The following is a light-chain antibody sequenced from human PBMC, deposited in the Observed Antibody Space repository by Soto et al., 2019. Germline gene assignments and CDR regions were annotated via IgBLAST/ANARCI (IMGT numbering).Light chain of an antibody. Sequence: DIQMSQSPSTLSATVGDRVTITCRASQSISNWLAWYQQKPGKPPNLLIFDASSLESGVPSRFSGSGSGTEFTLTISSLQPDDFATYYCQQYKNYPWTFGQGTKVDNK. V-gene: IGKV1-5*01. CDR1: QSISNW. CDR2: DAS. J-gene: IGKJ1*01. CDR3: QQYKNYPWT.